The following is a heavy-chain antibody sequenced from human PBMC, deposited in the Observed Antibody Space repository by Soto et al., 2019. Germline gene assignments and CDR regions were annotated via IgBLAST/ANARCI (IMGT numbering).Heavy chain of an antibody. Sequence: GGSLRLSCAASGFTFSTYGMHWVRQAPGKGLEWVALMSYDGNNIYYIDSVKGRFTISRDNSKNTLYLQMNSLRAEDTAVYYCAKDGKWDGYNFVSGPDQWGQGTLVTVSS. V-gene: IGHV3-30*18. CDR2: MSYDGNNI. D-gene: IGHD5-12*01. CDR1: GFTFSTYG. J-gene: IGHJ5*02. CDR3: AKDGKWDGYNFVSGPDQ.